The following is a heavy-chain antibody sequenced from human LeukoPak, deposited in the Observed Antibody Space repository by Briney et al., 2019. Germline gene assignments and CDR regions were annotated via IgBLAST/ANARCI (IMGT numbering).Heavy chain of an antibody. CDR2: IGGSGGST. CDR1: GFTFSNAW. J-gene: IGHJ4*02. Sequence: SGGSLRLSCAASGFTFSNAWMSWVRQAPGKGLEWVSGIGGSGGSTYYADSVKGRFTISRDNSKNTLSLQMNSLRAEDTAVYYCARAADDYFFDYWGQGTLVTVSS. D-gene: IGHD2-21*02. V-gene: IGHV3-23*01. CDR3: ARAADDYFFDY.